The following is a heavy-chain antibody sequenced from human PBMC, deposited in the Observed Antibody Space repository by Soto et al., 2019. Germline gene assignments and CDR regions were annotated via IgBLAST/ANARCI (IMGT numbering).Heavy chain of an antibody. D-gene: IGHD3-16*01. CDR3: AHGLEDGTAWGWFDP. CDR2: VYWDDDK. CDR1: GFSLSTSGVG. V-gene: IGHV2-5*02. J-gene: IGHJ5*02. Sequence: QITLKESGPTLVNPTQTLTLTCTFSGFSLSTSGVGVGWIRQPPGKALEWLALVYWDDDKRYSPSLKSRLTITKDTSKNQVVLTMTNMDPVDTATYYCAHGLEDGTAWGWFDPWGQGTLVTVSS.